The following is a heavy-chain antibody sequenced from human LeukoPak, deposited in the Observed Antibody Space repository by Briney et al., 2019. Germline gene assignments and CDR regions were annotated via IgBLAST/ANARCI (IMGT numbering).Heavy chain of an antibody. V-gene: IGHV1-18*01. CDR3: ARDQGVTMVRGVIIAASDY. Sequence: ASVKVSCKASGHTFSNSAITWVRQAPGQGLEWMGWISTRNGDTYYAQKLQGRVTMTTDTSTSTAYMELRSLRSDDTAVYYCARDQGVTMVRGVIIAASDYWGQGTLVTVSS. CDR1: GHTFSNSA. J-gene: IGHJ4*02. D-gene: IGHD3-10*01. CDR2: ISTRNGDT.